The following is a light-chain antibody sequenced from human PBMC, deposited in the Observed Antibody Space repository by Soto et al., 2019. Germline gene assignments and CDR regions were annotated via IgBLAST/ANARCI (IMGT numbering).Light chain of an antibody. V-gene: IGLV2-14*01. CDR1: SSDVGGYNY. J-gene: IGLJ7*01. CDR3: SSYTSSSTLV. CDR2: DVS. Sequence: QSALTQPASVSGSPGQSITISCTGTSSDVGGYNYVSWYQQHPGKAPKLMIYDVSNRPSGVSNRFSGSKSGNTASLTISGLQAEDEVDYYCSSYTSSSTLVFGTGTQLTVL.